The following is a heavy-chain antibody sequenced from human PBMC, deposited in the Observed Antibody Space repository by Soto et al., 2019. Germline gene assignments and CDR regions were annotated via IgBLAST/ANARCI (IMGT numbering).Heavy chain of an antibody. CDR2: IYHSGST. J-gene: IGHJ4*01. Sequence: SETLSLTCAVSGYSISSGYYWGWIRQPPGKGLEWIGSIYHSGSTYYNPSLKSRVTISVDTSKNQFSLKLSSVTAADTAVYYCARLGITMIVVVSWGHGTLVTVSS. D-gene: IGHD3-22*01. V-gene: IGHV4-38-2*01. CDR1: GYSISSGYY. CDR3: ARLGITMIVVVS.